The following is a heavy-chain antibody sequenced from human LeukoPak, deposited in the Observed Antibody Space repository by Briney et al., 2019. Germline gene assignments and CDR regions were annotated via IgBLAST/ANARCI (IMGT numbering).Heavy chain of an antibody. CDR3: ARDTRTAQGFDY. V-gene: IGHV4-38-2*02. CDR1: GYSLSSAYY. D-gene: IGHD2-15*01. J-gene: IGHJ4*02. CDR2: IFQSGHT. Sequence: SETLSLTCSVSGYSLSSAYYWGWIRQPPGKGLEWTGSIFQSGHTYYSPSLKSRVTISVDTSNNRFSLSLSAVTAADTAIYYCARDTRTAQGFDYWGQGTLVTVSS.